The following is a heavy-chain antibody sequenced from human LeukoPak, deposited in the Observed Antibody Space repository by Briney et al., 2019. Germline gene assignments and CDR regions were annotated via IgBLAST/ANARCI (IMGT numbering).Heavy chain of an antibody. CDR3: ARRYDYVLDY. CDR2: IYPGDSDT. Sequence: KVSCKGSGYSFSSYWIGWVRQMPGKGLEWMGMIYPGDSDTRYSPSFQGQVTISADKSTSTAYLQWSSLRASDTAMYYCARRYDYVLDYWGQGTLVTVSS. D-gene: IGHD3-16*01. J-gene: IGHJ4*02. CDR1: GYSFSSYW. V-gene: IGHV5-51*01.